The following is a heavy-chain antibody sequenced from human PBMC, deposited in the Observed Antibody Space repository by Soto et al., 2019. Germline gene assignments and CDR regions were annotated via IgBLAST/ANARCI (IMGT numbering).Heavy chain of an antibody. J-gene: IGHJ2*01. Sequence: QVQLQESGPGLVKPSQTLSLTCTVSGGSISSGDYYWSWIRQPPGKGLEWIGYIYYSGSTYYNPSLKSRVTISVDTSKSQFSLKLSSVTAADTAVYYCARGRGGVVVPAATGWYFDLWGRGTLVTVSS. CDR1: GGSISSGDYY. CDR3: ARGRGGVVVPAATGWYFDL. D-gene: IGHD2-2*01. V-gene: IGHV4-30-4*01. CDR2: IYYSGST.